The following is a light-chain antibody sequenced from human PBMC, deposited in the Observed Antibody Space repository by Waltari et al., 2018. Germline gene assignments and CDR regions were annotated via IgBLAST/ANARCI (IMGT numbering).Light chain of an antibody. Sequence: EIVLTQSPGPLSLSPGKRATLSCRASQSVSSNYLAWYQQKPGQAPRLLIYGASNRASGIPDRFSGTGSGTDFTLTISSLEPEDFAIYYCQQYGSSPPYTFGQGTKLEI. CDR2: GAS. CDR3: QQYGSSPPYT. CDR1: QSVSSNY. V-gene: IGKV3-20*01. J-gene: IGKJ2*01.